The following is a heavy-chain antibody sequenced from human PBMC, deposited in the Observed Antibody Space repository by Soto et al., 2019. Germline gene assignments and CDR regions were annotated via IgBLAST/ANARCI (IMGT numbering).Heavy chain of an antibody. CDR2: LSSSSSYI. V-gene: IGHV3-21*01. J-gene: IGHJ4*02. CDR3: ARRDPMTGYYALDW. CDR1: GFTFTRYS. Sequence: GGSLRLSCAASGFTFTRYSMIGVRQATGKGLEWVSSLSSSSSYIYYADSVKGRFTISRDNAKNSLYLQMNSLRAEDTAVYYCARRDPMTGYYALDWWGQGTLVTVSS. D-gene: IGHD3-9*01.